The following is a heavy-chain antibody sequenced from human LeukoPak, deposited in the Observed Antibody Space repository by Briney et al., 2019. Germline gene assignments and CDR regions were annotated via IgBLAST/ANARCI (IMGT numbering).Heavy chain of an antibody. CDR2: ISPNTGGT. D-gene: IGHD6-25*01. J-gene: IGHJ3*02. V-gene: IGHV1-2*02. CDR3: AREVGSGTFDI. CDR1: AYSLTDHY. Sequence: ASVKVSCKASAYSLTDHYVHWVRQAPGEGLEWMGWISPNTGGTIYAQKFQGRVTMTRDTSIITACMELSKLRSDDTAFYYCAREVGSGTFDIWGQGTMVTVSS.